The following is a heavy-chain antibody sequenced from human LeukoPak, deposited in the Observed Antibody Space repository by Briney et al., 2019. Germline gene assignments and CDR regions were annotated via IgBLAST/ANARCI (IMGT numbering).Heavy chain of an antibody. V-gene: IGHV4-30-2*01. CDR3: ARAADSSSWYRLNYFDY. CDR2: IYHSGST. J-gene: IGHJ4*02. D-gene: IGHD6-13*01. CDR1: GGSISSGGYS. Sequence: SETLSLTCAVSGGSISSGGYSWSWIRQPPGKGLEWIGYIYHSGSTYYNPSLKSRVTISVDRSKNQFSLKLSSVTAADTAVYYCARAADSSSWYRLNYFDYWGQETLVTVSS.